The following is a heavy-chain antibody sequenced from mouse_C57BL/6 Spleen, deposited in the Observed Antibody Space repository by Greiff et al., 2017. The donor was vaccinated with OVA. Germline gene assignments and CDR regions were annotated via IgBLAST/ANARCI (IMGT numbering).Heavy chain of an antibody. CDR1: GYTFTEYT. CDR3: ARHEENGNYVDYAMDY. J-gene: IGHJ4*01. V-gene: IGHV1-62-2*01. D-gene: IGHD2-1*01. CDR2: FYPGSGSI. Sequence: QVQLKESGAELVKPGASVKLSCKASGYTFTEYTIHWVKQRSGQGLEWIGWFYPGSGSIKYNEKFKDKATLTADKSSSTVYMELSRLTSEDSAVYFCARHEENGNYVDYAMDYWGQGTSVTVSS.